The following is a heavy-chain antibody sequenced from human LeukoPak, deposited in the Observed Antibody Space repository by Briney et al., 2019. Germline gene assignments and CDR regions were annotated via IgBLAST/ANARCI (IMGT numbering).Heavy chain of an antibody. Sequence: PSETLSLTCTVSGGSVSSYYWSWIRQPPGKGLEWIGYIYYSGSTNYNPSLKSRVTISVDTSKNQFSLKLSSVTAADTAVYYCARVDDAFDIWGQGTMVTVSS. CDR2: IYYSGST. J-gene: IGHJ3*02. CDR1: GGSVSSYY. CDR3: ARVDDAFDI. V-gene: IGHV4-59*02.